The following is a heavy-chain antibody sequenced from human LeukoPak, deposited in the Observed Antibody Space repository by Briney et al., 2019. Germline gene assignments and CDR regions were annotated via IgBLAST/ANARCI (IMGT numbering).Heavy chain of an antibody. Sequence: GGSLRLSCTAPGFTFSSYAIHWIRQAPGKGLEWVSAISGSGGSTYYADSVKGRFTISRDNSKNTLYLQMNSLRAEDTAVYYCAKDEWIQLWFGREINWGQGTLVTVSS. J-gene: IGHJ4*02. V-gene: IGHV3-23*01. CDR3: AKDEWIQLWFGREIN. CDR2: ISGSGGST. CDR1: GFTFSSYA. D-gene: IGHD5-18*01.